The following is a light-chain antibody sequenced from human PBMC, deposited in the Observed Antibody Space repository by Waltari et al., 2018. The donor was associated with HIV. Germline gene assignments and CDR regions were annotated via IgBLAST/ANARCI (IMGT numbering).Light chain of an antibody. J-gene: IGKJ2*01. CDR1: QSVTSNY. Sequence: TQSPGTLSLSPGERATLSCRASQSVTSNYLAWYQHKPGRAPRLLIYDASTRATGIPDRFSGSGSGTDFTLIISRLEPEDFAVYYCQQYANSPPMSTFGQGTKLEIK. V-gene: IGKV3-20*01. CDR3: QQYANSPPMST. CDR2: DAS.